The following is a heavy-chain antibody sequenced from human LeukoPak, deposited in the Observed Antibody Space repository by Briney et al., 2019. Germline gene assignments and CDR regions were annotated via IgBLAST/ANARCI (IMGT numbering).Heavy chain of an antibody. V-gene: IGHV1-8*01. CDR2: MNPNSGNT. CDR1: GYTFTSYD. CDR3: ARVVGATQKYYFDY. J-gene: IGHJ4*02. Sequence: ASVKVSCKASGYTFTSYDINWVRQATGQGLEWMGWMNPNSGNTGYAQKFQGRVTMTRNTSISTAYMELSSLRSEDTAVYYCARVVGATQKYYFDYWGQGTLVTVSS. D-gene: IGHD1-26*01.